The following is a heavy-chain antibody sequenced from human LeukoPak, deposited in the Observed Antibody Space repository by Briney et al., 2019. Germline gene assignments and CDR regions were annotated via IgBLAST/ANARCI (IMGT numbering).Heavy chain of an antibody. CDR1: GFTFSSYG. CDR2: IWYDGSNK. V-gene: IGHV3-33*01. Sequence: GGSLRLSCAASGFTFSSYGMHWVRQAPGKGLEWVAVIWYDGSNKYYADSVKGRFTISRDNSKNTLYLQMNSLRAEDTAVYYCARVGSYSGYDPPGYWGQGTLVTVSS. CDR3: ARVGSYSGYDPPGY. J-gene: IGHJ4*02. D-gene: IGHD5-12*01.